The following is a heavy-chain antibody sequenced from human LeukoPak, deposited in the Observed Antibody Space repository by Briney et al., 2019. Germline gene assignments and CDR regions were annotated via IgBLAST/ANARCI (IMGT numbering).Heavy chain of an antibody. J-gene: IGHJ5*02. D-gene: IGHD3-3*01. CDR1: GFTFSDHF. V-gene: IGHV4-59*11. CDR2: IYNSGST. Sequence: PGGSLRLSCAVSGFTFSDHFMDWVRQAPGKGLEWIGYIYNSGSTKYNPSLKSRVTISIDTSKNQFSLKVNSVTAADTAVYYCARGGTSALEWFGPWGQGTLVTVSS. CDR3: ARGGTSALEWFGP.